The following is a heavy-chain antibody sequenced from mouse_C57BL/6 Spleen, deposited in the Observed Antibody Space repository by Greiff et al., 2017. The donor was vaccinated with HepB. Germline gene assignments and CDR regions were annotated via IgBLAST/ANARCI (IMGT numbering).Heavy chain of an antibody. J-gene: IGHJ4*01. V-gene: IGHV1-81*01. CDR3: AQSLGRGAMDY. Sequence: QVQLKQSGAELARPGASVKLSCKASGYTFTSYGISWVKQRTGQGLEWIGEIYPRSGNTYYNEKFKGKATLTADKSSSTAYMELRSLTSEDSAVYFCAQSLGRGAMDYWGQGTSVTVSS. CDR1: GYTFTSYG. CDR2: IYPRSGNT. D-gene: IGHD3-1*01.